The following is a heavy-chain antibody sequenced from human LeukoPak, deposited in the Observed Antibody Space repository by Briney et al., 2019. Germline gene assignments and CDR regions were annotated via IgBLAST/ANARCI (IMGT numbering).Heavy chain of an antibody. CDR3: ARDIVTGYYPGDY. J-gene: IGHJ4*02. Sequence: GGSLRLSCAASGFTFKFYSMNWVRQAPGKGLEWVSYISTNTTTIYYADSVKGRFTISRDNAKNSLYLQMNSLRVEDTAVYYCARDIVTGYYPGDYWGQGTLVTVSS. V-gene: IGHV3-48*01. CDR2: ISTNTTTI. D-gene: IGHD3-9*01. CDR1: GFTFKFYS.